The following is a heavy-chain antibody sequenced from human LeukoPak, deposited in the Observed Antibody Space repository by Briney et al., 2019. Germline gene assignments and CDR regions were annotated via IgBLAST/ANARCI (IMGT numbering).Heavy chain of an antibody. V-gene: IGHV3-48*03. CDR1: GFTFSSYA. Sequence: GGSLRLSCAASGFTFSSYAMSWVRQAPGKGLEWVSYISSSGSTIYYADSVKGRFTISRDNAKNSLYLQMNSLRAEDTAVYYCARPTTVTTSFYYYYGMDVWGQGTTVTVSS. CDR3: ARPTTVTTSFYYYYGMDV. CDR2: ISSSGSTI. D-gene: IGHD4-17*01. J-gene: IGHJ6*02.